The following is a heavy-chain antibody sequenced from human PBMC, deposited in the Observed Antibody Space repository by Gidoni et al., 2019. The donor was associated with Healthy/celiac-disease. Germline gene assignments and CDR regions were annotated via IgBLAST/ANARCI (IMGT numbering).Heavy chain of an antibody. V-gene: IGHV1-8*01. Sequence: QVQLVQSGAEVKKPGASVKVSCKASGSTFTCYDINWVRQAPRQGREWMGWMNPNSGNTGYAQKFQGRVTMTRNTSISTAYMELSSLRSEDTAVYYCARSYSQSYYDFWSGYSYKSTPENWFDPWGQGTLVTVSS. J-gene: IGHJ5*02. CDR1: GSTFTCYD. CDR2: MNPNSGNT. D-gene: IGHD3-3*01. CDR3: ARSYSQSYYDFWSGYSYKSTPENWFDP.